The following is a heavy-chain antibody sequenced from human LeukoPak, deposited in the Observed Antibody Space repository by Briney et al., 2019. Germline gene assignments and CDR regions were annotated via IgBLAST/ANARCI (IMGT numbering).Heavy chain of an antibody. CDR3: ARLAPKDKFDF. CDR2: IYYSGST. CDR1: AVSISSSSYD. Sequence: PSETLSFTGTGSAVSISSSSYDWAWVRQPPGKGLVWIGTIYYSGSTYYNPSLKSRVTISLDTPNNQFSLKLSSVTAADTAVYYCARLAPKDKFDFWGQGTLVTVSS. J-gene: IGHJ4*02. V-gene: IGHV4-39*01.